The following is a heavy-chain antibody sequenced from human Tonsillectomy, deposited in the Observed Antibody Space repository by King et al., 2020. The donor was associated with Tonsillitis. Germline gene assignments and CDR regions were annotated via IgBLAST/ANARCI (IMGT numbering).Heavy chain of an antibody. CDR3: ARFEGATEQDDAFDI. Sequence: QLQESGPGLVKPSETLSLTCTVSGGSISSYYWSWIRQPPGKGLEWIGYIYYSGSTNYNPSLKSRVTISVDTSKNQFSLKLSSVTAADTAVYYCARFEGATEQDDAFDIWGQGTMVTVSS. J-gene: IGHJ3*02. CDR1: GGSISSYY. CDR2: IYYSGST. D-gene: IGHD1-26*01. V-gene: IGHV4-59*08.